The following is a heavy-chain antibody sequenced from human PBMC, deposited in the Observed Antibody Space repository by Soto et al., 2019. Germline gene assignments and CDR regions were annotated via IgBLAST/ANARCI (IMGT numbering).Heavy chain of an antibody. CDR3: TRVRGRGGYLRAVFTF. CDR2: INPDNGAT. Sequence: AASVKVSCKVSGYIFTGHYIHWVRQAPGQGLEWMGWINPDNGATDYAQKFQDWVTMTRDTSMSTAFIEFRRLKPDDTAVYYCTRVRGRGGYLRAVFTFWGRGTPVTVSS. CDR1: GYIFTGHY. V-gene: IGHV1-2*04. J-gene: IGHJ4*02. D-gene: IGHD3-10*01.